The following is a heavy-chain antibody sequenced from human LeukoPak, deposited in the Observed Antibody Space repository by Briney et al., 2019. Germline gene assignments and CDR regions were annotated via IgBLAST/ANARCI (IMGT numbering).Heavy chain of an antibody. D-gene: IGHD6-19*01. J-gene: IGHJ5*02. CDR3: ARGGGLQQWLVHNNWFDP. CDR2: IYYSGST. V-gene: IGHV4-59*01. Sequence: PSETLSLTCTVSGGSISSYYWSWIRQPPGKGLEWIGYIYYSGSTNYNPSLKNRVTISVDTSKNQFSLKLSSVTAADTAVYYCARGGGLQQWLVHNNWFDPWGQGTLVTVSS. CDR1: GGSISSYY.